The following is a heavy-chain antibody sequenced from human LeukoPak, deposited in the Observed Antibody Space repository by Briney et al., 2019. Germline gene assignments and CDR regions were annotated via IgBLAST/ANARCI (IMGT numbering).Heavy chain of an antibody. J-gene: IGHJ4*02. CDR3: ARDLELSAVYYFDS. Sequence: GGSLRLSCEASGFTFSIFPMHWVRQAPGKGLEWVALISSGSEKYYADSVKGRFTISRDNSKNMLYLQMNSLRADDTAVYYCARDLELSAVYYFDSWGQGTLVIVSS. D-gene: IGHD3-3*01. V-gene: IGHV3-30*04. CDR1: GFTFSIFP. CDR2: ISSGSEK.